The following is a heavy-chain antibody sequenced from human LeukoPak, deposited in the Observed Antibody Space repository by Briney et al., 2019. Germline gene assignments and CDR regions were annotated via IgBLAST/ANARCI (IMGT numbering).Heavy chain of an antibody. V-gene: IGHV3-30*04. CDR3: ARTTMVVSATFDY. Sequence: GGSLRLSCAASGFSFSSYAMHWVRQAPGKGLEWVAVISYDGSNKYYADSVKGRFTISRDNSKNPLYLQMNSLRAEDTAVYYCARTTMVVSATFDYWGQGTLVTVSS. CDR2: ISYDGSNK. CDR1: GFSFSSYA. J-gene: IGHJ4*02. D-gene: IGHD2-21*01.